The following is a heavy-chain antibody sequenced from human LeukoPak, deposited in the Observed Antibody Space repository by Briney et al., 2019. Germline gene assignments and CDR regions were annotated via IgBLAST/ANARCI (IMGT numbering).Heavy chain of an antibody. J-gene: IGHJ5*02. CDR1: GFTFSTFA. CDR2: IFQGGGEI. Sequence: GGSLRLSCAASGFTFSTFAMIWVRQPPGKGLEWVSSIFQGGGEIHYADSVRGRFTISRDNSKSTLFLQMNSLRAEDTAIYYCATYRQVLLPFEAWGQGTLVTVSS. D-gene: IGHD5-18*01. V-gene: IGHV3-23*01. CDR3: ATYRQVLLPFEA.